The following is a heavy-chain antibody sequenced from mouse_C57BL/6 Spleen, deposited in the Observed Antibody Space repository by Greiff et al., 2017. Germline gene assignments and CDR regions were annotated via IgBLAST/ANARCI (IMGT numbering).Heavy chain of an antibody. CDR1: GYDFSSSW. J-gene: IGHJ4*01. CDR2: IYPGDGDT. Sequence: VKLQESGPELVKPGASVKISCTASGYDFSSSWMNWVKQRPGKGLEWIGRIYPGDGDTNYNGKFKGKATMTADKSTSTAYMQLSSLTSEDSAVYFCARRNAYYRNDDSMDYWGQGTSVTVSS. CDR3: ARRNAYYRNDDSMDY. V-gene: IGHV1-82*01. D-gene: IGHD2-14*01.